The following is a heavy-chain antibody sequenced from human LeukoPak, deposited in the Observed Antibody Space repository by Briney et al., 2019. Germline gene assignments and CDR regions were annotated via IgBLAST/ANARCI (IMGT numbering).Heavy chain of an antibody. D-gene: IGHD7-27*01. Sequence: GGSLRLSCAASGFTFSSYAMSWVRQAPGKGLEWVSAISGSGGSTYYADSVKGRFTISRDNSKNTLYLQMNSLRAEDTAVYYCAKGQANWGSQHPYYYYYMDVWGKGTTVTVSS. CDR1: GFTFSSYA. J-gene: IGHJ6*03. CDR2: ISGSGGST. V-gene: IGHV3-23*01. CDR3: AKGQANWGSQHPYYYYYMDV.